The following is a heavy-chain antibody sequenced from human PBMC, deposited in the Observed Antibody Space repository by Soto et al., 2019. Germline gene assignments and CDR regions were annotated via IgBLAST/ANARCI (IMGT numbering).Heavy chain of an antibody. CDR3: ARQVGVDTKPGGEYYYYYMDV. CDR1: GGSFSGYY. V-gene: IGHV4-34*01. J-gene: IGHJ6*03. CDR2: INHSGST. Sequence: QVQLQQWGAGLLKPSETLSLTCAVYGGSFSGYYWSWIRQPPGKGLGRMGEINHSGSTNYNPSLKGRVAISVDTSKNQFSLKLSSVTAADTAVYYCARQVGVDTKPGGEYYYYYMDVWGKGTTVTVSS. D-gene: IGHD3-3*01.